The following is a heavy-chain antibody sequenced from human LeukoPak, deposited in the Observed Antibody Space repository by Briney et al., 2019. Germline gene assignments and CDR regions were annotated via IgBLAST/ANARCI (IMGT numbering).Heavy chain of an antibody. CDR2: IYYTGST. CDR3: ARELPDNWFDP. J-gene: IGHJ5*02. Sequence: PSETLSLTCTVSGGSISSGGYYWSWTRQHPGKGLEWIGYIYYTGSTYYNPSLKSRVTISVDTSKNQFSLKLSSVTAADTAVYYCARELPDNWFDPWGQGTLVTVSS. CDR1: GGSISSGGYY. D-gene: IGHD1-26*01. V-gene: IGHV4-31*03.